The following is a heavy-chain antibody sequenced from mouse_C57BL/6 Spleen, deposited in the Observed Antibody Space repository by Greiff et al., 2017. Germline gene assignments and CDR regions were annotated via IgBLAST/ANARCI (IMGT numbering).Heavy chain of an antibody. CDR2: IYPSDSET. CDR3: ARGAHYYGSSYEDWFAY. J-gene: IGHJ3*01. V-gene: IGHV1-61*01. Sequence: VKQRPGQGLEWIGNIYPSDSETHYNQKFKDKATLTVDKSSSTAYMQLSSLTSEDSAVYYCARGAHYYGSSYEDWFAYWGQGTLVTVSA. D-gene: IGHD1-1*01.